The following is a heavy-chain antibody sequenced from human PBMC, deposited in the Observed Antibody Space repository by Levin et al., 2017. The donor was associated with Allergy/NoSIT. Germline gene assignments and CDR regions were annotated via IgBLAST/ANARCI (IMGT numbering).Heavy chain of an antibody. CDR1: GGSISSGGYY. D-gene: IGHD3-9*01. J-gene: IGHJ4*02. V-gene: IGHV4-31*03. CDR3: ARVGYDILTGYPSLIDY. Sequence: SQTLSLTCTVSGGSISSGGYYWSWIRQHPGKGLEWIGYIYYSGSTYYNPSLKSRVTISVDTSKNQFSLKLSSVTAADTAVYYCARVGYDILTGYPSLIDYWGQGTLVTVSS. CDR2: IYYSGST.